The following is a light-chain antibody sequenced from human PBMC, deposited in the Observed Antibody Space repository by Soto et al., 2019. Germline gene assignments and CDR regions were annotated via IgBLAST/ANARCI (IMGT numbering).Light chain of an antibody. CDR1: SSDVGANNY. Sequence: QSALTQPPSASGSPGQSVTISCTGTSSDVGANNYVSWYQQHPGKAPKLMIYEVTKRPSGFPDRFSGSKSGNTASLTVSGLQAEDEADYYCSSYAGANRVFGTGTKVTVL. V-gene: IGLV2-8*01. CDR3: SSYAGANRV. J-gene: IGLJ1*01. CDR2: EVT.